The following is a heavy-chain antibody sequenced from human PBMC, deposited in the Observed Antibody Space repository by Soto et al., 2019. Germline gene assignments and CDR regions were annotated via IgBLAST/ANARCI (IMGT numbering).Heavy chain of an antibody. CDR1: GGSISTYY. CDR2: IYNSGST. Sequence: QVQLQESGPGLVKPSETLSLTCTVSGGSISTYYWSWIRRPPGKGLEWIGYIYNSGSTHSNPSLQSRVTISVDTSKNQFSLKLSSVTAADTAIYYCARARITMVREVIKYNMDVW. CDR3: ARARITMVREVIKYNMDV. J-gene: IGHJ6*01. V-gene: IGHV4-59*01. D-gene: IGHD3-10*01.